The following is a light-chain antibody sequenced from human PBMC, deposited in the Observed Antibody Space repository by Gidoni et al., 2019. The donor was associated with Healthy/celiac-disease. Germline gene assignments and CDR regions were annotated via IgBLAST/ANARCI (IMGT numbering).Light chain of an antibody. J-gene: IGKJ4*01. Sequence: EIVMTRSPATLSLSPGERATLSCRASQSVSSNLAWYQQKPGQAHRLLIYGASTRATGIPARFSGSGSGTEFTLTISSLQSEDFAVYYCQQYNNWPPLTSGGGTKVEIK. V-gene: IGKV3-15*01. CDR1: QSVSSN. CDR2: GAS. CDR3: QQYNNWPPLT.